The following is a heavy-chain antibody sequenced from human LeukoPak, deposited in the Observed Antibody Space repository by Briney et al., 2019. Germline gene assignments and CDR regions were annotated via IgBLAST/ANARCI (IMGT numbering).Heavy chain of an antibody. Sequence: PETLSLTCTVSGGSISSYYWSWIRQTPGKGLEWIGDIYYSGSTNYNPSLKSRVTISVDTSKNQFSLKLSSVTAADTAVYYCARKDYYGSGSNHYFDYWGQGILVTVSS. CDR3: ARKDYYGSGSNHYFDY. CDR1: GGSISSYY. V-gene: IGHV4-59*08. J-gene: IGHJ4*01. CDR2: IYYSGST. D-gene: IGHD3-10*01.